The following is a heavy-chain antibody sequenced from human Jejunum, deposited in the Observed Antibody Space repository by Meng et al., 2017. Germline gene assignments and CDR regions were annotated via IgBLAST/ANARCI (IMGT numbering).Heavy chain of an antibody. D-gene: IGHD6-19*01. Sequence: EVQLLESGGGLVRPGGSLQLSCAASGFIFSDYAMTWVRQAPGKGLEWVSGISSSGGGTYYADSVQGRFTSSRDNSKNTVTLQMDSLRPEDTAVYYCAKGKVGVAGPPDDWGQGILVTVSS. CDR1: GFIFSDYA. CDR3: AKGKVGVAGPPDD. CDR2: ISSSGGGT. J-gene: IGHJ4*02. V-gene: IGHV3-23*01.